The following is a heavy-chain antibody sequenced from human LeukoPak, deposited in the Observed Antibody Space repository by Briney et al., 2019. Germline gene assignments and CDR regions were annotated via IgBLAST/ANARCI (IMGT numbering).Heavy chain of an antibody. CDR1: GFTFSNYA. D-gene: IGHD1-26*01. J-gene: IGHJ6*02. CDR3: IRGAASGSYYGFDV. CDR2: VSGSGGST. Sequence: GGSLRLSCAASGFTFSNYAMSWVRQAPGKGLEWVSTVSGSGGSTYYADSVKGRFTISRDSSKNTLYLQMNSLRAEDTAVYYCIRGAASGSYYGFDVWGQGATVTVSS. V-gene: IGHV3-23*01.